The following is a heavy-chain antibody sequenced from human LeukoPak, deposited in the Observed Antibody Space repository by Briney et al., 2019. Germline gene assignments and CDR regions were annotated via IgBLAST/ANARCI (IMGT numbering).Heavy chain of an antibody. D-gene: IGHD2-15*01. J-gene: IGHJ4*02. V-gene: IGHV4-34*01. CDR1: GGSFSGYY. CDR2: INHSGST. CDR3: ATESSAGSCSGGSCYSDVHY. Sequence: SETLSLTCAVYGGSFSGYYWSWIRQPPGKGLEWIGEINHSGSTDYNPSLKSRVTISVDTSKNQFSLKLSSVTAADTAVYYCATESSAGSCSGGSCYSDVHYWGQGTLVTVSS.